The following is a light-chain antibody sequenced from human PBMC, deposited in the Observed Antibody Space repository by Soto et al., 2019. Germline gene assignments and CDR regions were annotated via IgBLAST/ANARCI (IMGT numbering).Light chain of an antibody. CDR3: QQYSNWPPIT. CDR1: QSVSSR. V-gene: IGKV3-15*01. Sequence: EIVMTQSPGTLSLSPGERATLSCMASQSVSSRLAWYQQKPGQAPRLLISGASSRATGIPARFSGSGSGTEFTLTISSLQSEDFAVYYCQQYSNWPPITFGQGTRLEIK. J-gene: IGKJ5*01. CDR2: GAS.